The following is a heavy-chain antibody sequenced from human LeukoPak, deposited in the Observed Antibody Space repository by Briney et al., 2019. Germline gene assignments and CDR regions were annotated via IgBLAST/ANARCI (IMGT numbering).Heavy chain of an antibody. CDR3: AREGEWEHFDY. V-gene: IGHV3-74*01. J-gene: IGHJ4*02. D-gene: IGHD1-26*01. CDR1: VFTVSRNY. Sequence: GGSLRLSCAASVFTVSRNYMSWVRQAPGKGLVWVSRINSDGSSTSYAHSVKGRFTISRDNAKNTLSLQMNSLRAEDTGVYYCAREGEWEHFDYWGQGTLVTVSS. CDR2: INSDGSST.